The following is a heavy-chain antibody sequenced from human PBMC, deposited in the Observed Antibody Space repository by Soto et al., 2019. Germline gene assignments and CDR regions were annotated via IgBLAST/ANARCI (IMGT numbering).Heavy chain of an antibody. J-gene: IGHJ6*03. CDR3: AKEGWDCTNGVCYPYYYYMDV. V-gene: IGHV3-23*01. CDR1: GFTFSSYA. D-gene: IGHD2-8*01. CDR2: ISGSGGST. Sequence: GGSLRLSCAASGFTFSSYAMSWVRQAPGKGLEWVSAISGSGGSTYYADSVKGRFTISRDNSKNTLYLQMNSLRAEDTAVYYCAKEGWDCTNGVCYPYYYYMDVWGKGTTVTVSS.